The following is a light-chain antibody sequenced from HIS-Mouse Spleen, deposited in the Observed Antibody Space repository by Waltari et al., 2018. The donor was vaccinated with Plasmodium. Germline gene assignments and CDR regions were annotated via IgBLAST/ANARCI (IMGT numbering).Light chain of an antibody. Sequence: QSALTQPASVSGSPGQSITISCTGTSSDVGGSNYVYWYQQHPGKAPKLMIYDVSNRPSGVSNRFSGSKSGNTASLTISGLQAEDEADYYCSSYTSSSTAFGTGTKVTVL. V-gene: IGLV2-14*03. CDR1: SSDVGGSNY. CDR2: DVS. J-gene: IGLJ1*01. CDR3: SSYTSSSTA.